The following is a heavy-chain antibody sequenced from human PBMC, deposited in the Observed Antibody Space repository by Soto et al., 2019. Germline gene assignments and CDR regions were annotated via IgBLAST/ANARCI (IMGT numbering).Heavy chain of an antibody. Sequence: QVQLVQSGAEVKKPGASVKVSCKASDYPFTSYGISWVRQAPGQGLEWMGWIGGYNGNTNYAQKLQGRLTMTTDTSTSSADMALRSRRSDATAVYYCARGGWEFDPWGQGALVTVSA. CDR1: DYPFTSYG. V-gene: IGHV1-18*01. CDR3: ARGGWEFDP. J-gene: IGHJ5*02. D-gene: IGHD1-26*01. CDR2: IGGYNGNT.